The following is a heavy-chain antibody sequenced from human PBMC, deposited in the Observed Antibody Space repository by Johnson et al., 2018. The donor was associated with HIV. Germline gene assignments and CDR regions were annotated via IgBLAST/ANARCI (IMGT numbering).Heavy chain of an antibody. CDR3: AKERSWAFDI. V-gene: IGHV3-33*06. Sequence: QMQLVESGGGVVQPGRSLRLSCAASGFTFSSYGMHWVRQAPGKGLEWVAVIWYDGSNKYYADSVKGRFTISRDNSNNTLYLQMNSLRAEDTAVYYCAKERSWAFDIWGQGTMVTVS. J-gene: IGHJ3*02. CDR2: IWYDGSNK. CDR1: GFTFSSYG. D-gene: IGHD7-27*01.